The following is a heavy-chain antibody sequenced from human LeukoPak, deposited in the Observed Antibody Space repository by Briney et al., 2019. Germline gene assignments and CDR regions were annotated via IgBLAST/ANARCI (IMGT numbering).Heavy chain of an antibody. Sequence: SETLSLTCTVSGGSISSYYWSWIRQPAGKGLEWIGRIYTSGSTNYNPSLKSRVTMSADTSKNQFSLKLSSVTAADTAVYYCAREGPYYYDSSDLFDYWGQGTLVTVSS. J-gene: IGHJ4*02. V-gene: IGHV4-4*07. CDR2: IYTSGST. CDR1: GGSISSYY. CDR3: AREGPYYYDSSDLFDY. D-gene: IGHD3-22*01.